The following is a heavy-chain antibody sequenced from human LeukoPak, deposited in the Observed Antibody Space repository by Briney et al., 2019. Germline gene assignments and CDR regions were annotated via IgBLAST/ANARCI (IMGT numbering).Heavy chain of an antibody. V-gene: IGHV4-31*03. D-gene: IGHD3-3*01. Sequence: SETLSLTCTVSGGSISSGGYYWSWIRQHPGKGLEWIGYIYYSGSTYYNPSLKSRVTISVDTSKNQFSLKLSSVTAADTAVYYCARGIGWSGYYLNWFDPWGQGTLVTVSS. CDR3: ARGIGWSGYYLNWFDP. CDR1: GGSISSGGYY. CDR2: IYYSGST. J-gene: IGHJ5*02.